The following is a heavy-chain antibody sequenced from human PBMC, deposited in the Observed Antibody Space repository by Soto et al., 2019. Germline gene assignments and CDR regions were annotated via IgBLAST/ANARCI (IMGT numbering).Heavy chain of an antibody. CDR2: SYYSGST. V-gene: IGHV4-61*05. J-gene: IGHJ4*02. CDR3: ARHSPTVTPATFDY. CDR1: CCSISSSSYY. D-gene: IGHD4-17*01. Sequence: SETLALTCTVSCCSISSSSYYWGRIRQPPGKGLEWIGYSYYSGSTTYNPSLKSRVTISVDTSKNQFSLKLTSVTAADTAVYYCARHSPTVTPATFDYWGQGTLVTVSS.